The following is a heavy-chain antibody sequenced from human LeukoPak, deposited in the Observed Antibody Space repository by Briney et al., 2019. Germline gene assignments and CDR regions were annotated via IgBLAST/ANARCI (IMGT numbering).Heavy chain of an antibody. CDR1: GFTFSSYA. V-gene: IGHV3-23*01. CDR2: ISGSGGST. Sequence: GGSLRLSCAASGFTFSSYAMSWVRQAPGKGLEWVTAISGSGGSTYYADSVKGRLTISRDNSKNTLYLQMNSLRAEDTAVYYCAPAPPYTAMVTVGYWGQGTLVTVSS. J-gene: IGHJ4*02. D-gene: IGHD5-18*01. CDR3: APAPPYTAMVTVGY.